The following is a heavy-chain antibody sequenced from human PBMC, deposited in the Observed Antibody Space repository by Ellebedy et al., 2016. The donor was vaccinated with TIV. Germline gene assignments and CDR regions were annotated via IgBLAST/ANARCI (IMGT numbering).Heavy chain of an antibody. CDR1: GYTFTSYD. CDR3: ARSGITIFGVAINWFDP. J-gene: IGHJ5*02. CDR2: MNPNSGNT. V-gene: IGHV1-8*01. Sequence: ASVKVSXXASGYTFTSYDINWVRQATGQGLEWMGWMNPNSGNTGYAQKFQGRVTMTRNTSISTAYMELSSLRSEDTAVYYCARSGITIFGVAINWFDPWGQGTLVTVSS. D-gene: IGHD3-3*01.